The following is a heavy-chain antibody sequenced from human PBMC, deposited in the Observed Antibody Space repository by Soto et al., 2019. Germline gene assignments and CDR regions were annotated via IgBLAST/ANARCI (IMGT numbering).Heavy chain of an antibody. V-gene: IGHV4-34*01. CDR2: VKDGGHT. Sequence: QVQLQQWGAGLLKPSETLSLNCAVTGGSLSGYYWSWIRQPPGKGLEWIGEVKDGGHTNYSPSLRGRVTISSDTANNQFPLRLNSVTAADTGVYYCARAQEGVVATHWDQGSLVTVSS. CDR3: ARAQEGVVATH. D-gene: IGHD5-12*01. J-gene: IGHJ4*02. CDR1: GGSLSGYY.